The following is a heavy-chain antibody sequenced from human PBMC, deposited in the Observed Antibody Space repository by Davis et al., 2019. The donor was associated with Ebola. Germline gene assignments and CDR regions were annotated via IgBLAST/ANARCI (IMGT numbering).Heavy chain of an antibody. D-gene: IGHD2-2*01. CDR1: GFTFSSYA. Sequence: GESLKISCAASGFTFSSYAMSWVRQAPGKGLEWVSAISGSGGSTYYADSVKGRFTISRDNSKNTLYLQMNSLRAEDTAVYYCAKGGRYCSSTSCGGQGTLVTVSS. J-gene: IGHJ4*02. CDR2: ISGSGGST. CDR3: AKGGRYCSSTSC. V-gene: IGHV3-23*01.